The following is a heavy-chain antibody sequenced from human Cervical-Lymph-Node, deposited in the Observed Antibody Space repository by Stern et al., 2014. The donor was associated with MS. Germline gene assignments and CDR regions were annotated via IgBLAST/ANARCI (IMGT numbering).Heavy chain of an antibody. V-gene: IGHV3-9*01. CDR2: ISGNSGSI. CDR3: AKDLSQYSSSADLEH. J-gene: IGHJ4*02. D-gene: IGHD4-11*01. Sequence: EVQLVESGGGLVQPGGALRLSCAASCFTFGDHAMPWVRATPGEGLDWGLGISGNSGSIDYADSVKGRFTISRDNTKNSLHLQMNSLRPEDTAFYYCAKDLSQYSSSADLEHWGQGTLVTVSS. CDR1: CFTFGDHA.